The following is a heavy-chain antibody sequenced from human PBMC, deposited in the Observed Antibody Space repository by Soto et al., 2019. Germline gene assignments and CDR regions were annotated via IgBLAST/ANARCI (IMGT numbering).Heavy chain of an antibody. V-gene: IGHV3-49*04. D-gene: IGHD3-10*01. Sequence: GGSLRLSCTASGFTFGDYAMSWVRQAPGKGLEWVGFIRSKAYGGTTEYAASVKGRFTISRDDSKSIAYLQMNSLKTEDTAVYYCTRDILLLWFGELPGYFDYWGQGTRVTVSS. J-gene: IGHJ4*02. CDR2: IRSKAYGGTT. CDR1: GFTFGDYA. CDR3: TRDILLLWFGELPGYFDY.